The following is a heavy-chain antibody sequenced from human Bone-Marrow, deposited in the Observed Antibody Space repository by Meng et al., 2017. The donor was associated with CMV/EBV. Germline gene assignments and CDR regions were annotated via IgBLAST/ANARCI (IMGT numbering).Heavy chain of an antibody. CDR3: AKMSQYSTNYYYYYGMDV. V-gene: IGHV3-30*18. CDR2: ISYDGNNK. D-gene: IGHD6-6*01. J-gene: IGHJ6*02. Sequence: GGSLRLSCAASGFTFTSYWMTWVRQAPGKGLEWVAVISYDGNNKYYADSVKGRFTISRDNSKNTLYLQMNSLRAEDRAVYYCAKMSQYSTNYYYYYGMDVWGQGTTVTVSS. CDR1: GFTFTSYW.